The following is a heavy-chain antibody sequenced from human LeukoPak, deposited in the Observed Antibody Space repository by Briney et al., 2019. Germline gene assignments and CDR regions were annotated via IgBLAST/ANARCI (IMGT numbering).Heavy chain of an antibody. V-gene: IGHV1-69*13. Sequence: ASVKVSCKASGYTFTSYSMNWVRQAPGQGLEWMGGLIPIFDTANYAQKFQGRVTITADESTSTAYMELSSLRSEDTAVYYCATDQRYSGTYYDLGYWGQGTLVTVSS. CDR1: GYTFTSYS. CDR3: ATDQRYSGTYYDLGY. D-gene: IGHD1-26*01. J-gene: IGHJ4*02. CDR2: LIPIFDTA.